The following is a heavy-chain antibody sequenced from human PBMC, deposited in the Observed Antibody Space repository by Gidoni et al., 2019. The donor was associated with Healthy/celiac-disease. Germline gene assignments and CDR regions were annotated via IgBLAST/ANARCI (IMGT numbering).Heavy chain of an antibody. CDR3: ARDEADIVVVPAAIAFDI. V-gene: IGHV3-30*04. D-gene: IGHD2-2*01. CDR2: IAYDGSNK. J-gene: IGHJ3*02. CDR1: GFTFSSYA. Sequence: VQLVESGGGVVQPGRSLRLSCAASGFTFSSYAMHWVRQAPGKGLEWVAVIAYDGSNKYYADSVKGRFTISRDNSKNTLYLQMNSLRAEDTAVYYCARDEADIVVVPAAIAFDIWGQGTMVTVSS.